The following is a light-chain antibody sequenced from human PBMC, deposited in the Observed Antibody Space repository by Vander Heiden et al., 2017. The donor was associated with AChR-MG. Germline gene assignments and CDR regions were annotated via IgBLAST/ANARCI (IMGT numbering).Light chain of an antibody. V-gene: IGLV1-47*01. Sequence: QSVLTQPPSASGTPGQRVTISCSGSSSNIGSNYVYWYQQLPGTAPKLLIYRNNQRPSGVPDRCSGSKSGTSASLAISGLRSEDEADDYCAAWDDSLSGSWVFGGGTKLTVL. J-gene: IGLJ3*02. CDR3: AAWDDSLSGSWV. CDR2: RNN. CDR1: SSNIGSNY.